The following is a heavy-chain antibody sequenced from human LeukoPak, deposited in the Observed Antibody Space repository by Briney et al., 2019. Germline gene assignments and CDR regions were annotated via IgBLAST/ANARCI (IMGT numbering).Heavy chain of an antibody. Sequence: GGSLRLSCAASGSTFSSYGMHWVRQAPGKGLEWVALISFDGSNKYYVDSVKGRFTISRDNSKNTLYLQMNSLRAEDTAVYYCAKIPYYDPFDYWGQGTLVTVSS. CDR3: AKIPYYDPFDY. CDR1: GSTFSSYG. V-gene: IGHV3-30*18. J-gene: IGHJ4*02. CDR2: ISFDGSNK. D-gene: IGHD3-22*01.